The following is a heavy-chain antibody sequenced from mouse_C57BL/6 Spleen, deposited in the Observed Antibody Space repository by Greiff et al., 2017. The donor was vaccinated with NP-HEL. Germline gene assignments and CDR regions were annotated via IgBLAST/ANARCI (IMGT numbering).Heavy chain of an antibody. V-gene: IGHV2-6-1*01. Sequence: VKLMESGPGLVAPSQSLSITCTVSGFSLTSYGVHWVRQPPGKGLEWLVVIWSDGSTTYNSALKSRLSISKDNSKSQVFLKMNSLQTDDTAMYYCARHGGNPYAMDYWGQGTSVTVSS. CDR3: ARHGGNPYAMDY. J-gene: IGHJ4*01. CDR2: IWSDGST. D-gene: IGHD2-1*01. CDR1: GFSLTSYG.